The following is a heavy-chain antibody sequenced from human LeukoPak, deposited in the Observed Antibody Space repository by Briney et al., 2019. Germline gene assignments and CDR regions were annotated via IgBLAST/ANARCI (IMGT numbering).Heavy chain of an antibody. V-gene: IGHV4-59*08. J-gene: IGHJ4*02. D-gene: IGHD1-26*01. CDR2: IYYSGST. Sequence: SETLSLTCTVSGGSISNYYWSWIRQPPGKGLEWIGNIYYSGSTNYNSSLKSRVTISVDTSKNQFSLKLNSVTAADTAIYYCARVQNIVGATKTGFFDSWGQGTLVTVSS. CDR1: GGSISNYY. CDR3: ARVQNIVGATKTGFFDS.